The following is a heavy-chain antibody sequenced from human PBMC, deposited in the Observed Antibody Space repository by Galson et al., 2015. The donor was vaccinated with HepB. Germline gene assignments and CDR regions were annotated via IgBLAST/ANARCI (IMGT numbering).Heavy chain of an antibody. CDR2: IYTSGST. Sequence: TLSLTCTVSGGSISSGSYYWSWIRQPAGKRLEWIGRIYTSGSTNYNPSFRSRVSMSLDMSKNQVSLKLRSVTAADTAVYFCAREWRGDLRFLEFAAFDPWGQGTMVTVSS. D-gene: IGHD3-3*01. CDR1: GGSISSGSYY. CDR3: AREWRGDLRFLEFAAFDP. J-gene: IGHJ3*01. V-gene: IGHV4-61*02.